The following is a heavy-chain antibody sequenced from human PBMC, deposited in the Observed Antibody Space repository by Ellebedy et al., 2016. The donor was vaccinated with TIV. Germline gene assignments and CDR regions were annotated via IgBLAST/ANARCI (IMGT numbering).Heavy chain of an antibody. CDR1: GGSISGFY. Sequence: MPSETLSLTCTVFGGSISGFYWSWIRQPPGKGLEWIGYIHYTGSTNYNPSLKSRVTISVDTSKNQFSLKLRSVTAADTAVYYCASGRWLPLPGSWGQGTLVTVSS. J-gene: IGHJ5*02. V-gene: IGHV4-59*01. D-gene: IGHD5-24*01. CDR3: ASGRWLPLPGS. CDR2: IHYTGST.